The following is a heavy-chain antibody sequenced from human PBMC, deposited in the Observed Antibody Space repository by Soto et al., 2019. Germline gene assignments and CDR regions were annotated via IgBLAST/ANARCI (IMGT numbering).Heavy chain of an antibody. CDR3: ARDPGSITMARGGEGWFDP. V-gene: IGHV3-21*01. CDR1: GFTFSSYS. J-gene: IGHJ5*02. CDR2: ISSSSSYI. D-gene: IGHD3-10*01. Sequence: EVQLVESGGGLVKPGGSLRLSCAASGFTFSSYSMNWVRQAPGKGLEWVSSISSSSSYIYYADSVKGRFTISRDNAKNSLYLQMNSLRAEDTAVYYCARDPGSITMARGGEGWFDPWGQGTLVTVSS.